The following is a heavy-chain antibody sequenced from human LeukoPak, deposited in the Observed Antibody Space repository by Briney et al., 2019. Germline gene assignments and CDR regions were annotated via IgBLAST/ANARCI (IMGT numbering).Heavy chain of an antibody. CDR2: INHSGST. CDR1: GGSFSGYY. Sequence: PSETLSLTCAVYGGSFSGYYWSWIRHPPGKGLEWIGEINHSGSTNYNPSLKSRVTISVDTSKNQFSLKLSSVTAADTAVYYCTGYSSSWYGYWGQGTLVTVSS. J-gene: IGHJ4*02. CDR3: TGYSSSWYGY. D-gene: IGHD6-13*01. V-gene: IGHV4-34*01.